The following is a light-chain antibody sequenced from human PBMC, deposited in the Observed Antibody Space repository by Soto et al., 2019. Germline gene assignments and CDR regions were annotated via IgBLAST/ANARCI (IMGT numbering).Light chain of an antibody. CDR1: QSVSSSY. Sequence: EIVLTQSPGTLSLSPGERATLSCGASQSVSSSYLAWYQQKPGRAPRLLIYGASSRATDIPDRFSGSGSGTDFTLTISRLEPEDFAVYYCQQYGDSPFTFGPGTKVDIK. CDR2: GAS. J-gene: IGKJ3*01. V-gene: IGKV3-20*01. CDR3: QQYGDSPFT.